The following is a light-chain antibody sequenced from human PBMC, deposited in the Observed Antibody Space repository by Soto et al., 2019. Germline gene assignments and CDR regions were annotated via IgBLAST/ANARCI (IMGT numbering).Light chain of an antibody. CDR2: KAS. J-gene: IGKJ1*01. Sequence: DIQMTQSPSTLSASIGDRVTITCRASQSIDSWLAWYQQKPGKAPKLLSYKASSLQTGVPSRFSGSASGSEFTLTISSLQPDDFATYYCQHYNSYSRTFGQGTKVEVK. CDR3: QHYNSYSRT. CDR1: QSIDSW. V-gene: IGKV1-5*03.